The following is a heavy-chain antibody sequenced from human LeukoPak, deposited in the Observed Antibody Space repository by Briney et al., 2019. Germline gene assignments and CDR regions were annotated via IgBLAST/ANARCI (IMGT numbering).Heavy chain of an antibody. V-gene: IGHV4-34*01. CDR3: ARGGDSGGYYYPMFDY. D-gene: IGHD3-22*01. CDR1: GGSFSGYY. Sequence: PSETLSLTCAVYGGSFSGYYWSWIRQPPGKGLEWIGEINHSGSTNYNPSLKSRVTISVDTSKNQFSLKLSSVTAADTAVYYCARGGDSGGYYYPMFDYWDQGTLVTVSS. CDR2: INHSGST. J-gene: IGHJ4*02.